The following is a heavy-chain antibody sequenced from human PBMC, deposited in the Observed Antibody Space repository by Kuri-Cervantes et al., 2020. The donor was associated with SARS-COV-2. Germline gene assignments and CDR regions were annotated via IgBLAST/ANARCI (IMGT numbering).Heavy chain of an antibody. CDR2: IYHSGST. CDR3: ARPKTYYNDSSGYYYVIDAFDI. J-gene: IGHJ3*02. Sequence: SETLSLTCTVSGYSISSGYYWGWIRQPPGKGLEWIGSIYHSGSTYYNPSLKSRVTISVDTSKNQFSLKLSSVTAADTAVYYCARPKTYYNDSSGYYYVIDAFDIWGQGTMVTVSS. V-gene: IGHV4-38-2*02. CDR1: GYSISSGYY. D-gene: IGHD3-22*01.